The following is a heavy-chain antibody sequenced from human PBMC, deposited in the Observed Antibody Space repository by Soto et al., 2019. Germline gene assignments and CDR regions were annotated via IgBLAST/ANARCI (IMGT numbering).Heavy chain of an antibody. Sequence: EVHMLESGGGLVQPGGSLRLSCAASGFTFSSYSMSWVRQAPGKGLAWVSVIGGNGVTTYYADSVKGRFTISRDNSKNTLYLQMNSLRAEDTAIYYCARHGGLTRAMVDYWGQGTLVTVSS. CDR1: GFTFSSYS. CDR3: ARHGGLTRAMVDY. D-gene: IGHD2-15*01. CDR2: IGGNGVTT. J-gene: IGHJ4*02. V-gene: IGHV3-23*01.